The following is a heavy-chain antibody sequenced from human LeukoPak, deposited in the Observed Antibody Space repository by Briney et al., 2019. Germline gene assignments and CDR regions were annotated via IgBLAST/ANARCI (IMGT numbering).Heavy chain of an antibody. V-gene: IGHV3-48*03. D-gene: IGHD3-22*01. CDR1: GFTFSSYE. CDR2: ISSSGSTI. J-gene: IGHJ4*02. CDR3: AREGTNYYDSSGYYEANYFDY. Sequence: GGSLRLSCAASGFTFSSYEMNWVRQAPGKGLEWVSYISSSGSTIYYADSVKVRFTISRDNAKNSLYLQMNSLRAEDTAVYYCAREGTNYYDSSGYYEANYFDYWGQGTLVTVSS.